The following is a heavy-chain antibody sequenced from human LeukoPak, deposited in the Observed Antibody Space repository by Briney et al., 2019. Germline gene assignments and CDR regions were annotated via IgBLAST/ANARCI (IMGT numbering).Heavy chain of an antibody. CDR1: GFTVSSNY. Sequence: GGSLRLSCAASGFTVSSNYMSWVRQAPGKGLGWVSVIYSGGSTYYADSVKGRFTISRDNSKNTLYLQMNSLRAEDTAVYYCAIDLNRLRRGFDPWGQGTLVTVSS. J-gene: IGHJ5*02. V-gene: IGHV3-53*01. CDR2: IYSGGST. CDR3: AIDLNRLRRGFDP. D-gene: IGHD4-17*01.